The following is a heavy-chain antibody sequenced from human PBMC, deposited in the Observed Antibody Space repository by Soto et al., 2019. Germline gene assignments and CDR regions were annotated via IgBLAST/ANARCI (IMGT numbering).Heavy chain of an antibody. CDR3: AREDRHCIYYGSATFDAFDI. D-gene: IGHD3-10*01. CDR2: IYYSGST. J-gene: IGHJ3*02. CDR1: GGSISSGDYY. Sequence: QVQLQESGPGLVKPSQTLSLTCTVSGGSISSGDYYWSWIRQPPGKGLEWIGYIYYSGSTYYNPSLKSRVTISVDTSKNQFSLKLSSGTAADPAVYYCAREDRHCIYYGSATFDAFDIWGQGTMVTVSS. V-gene: IGHV4-30-4*01.